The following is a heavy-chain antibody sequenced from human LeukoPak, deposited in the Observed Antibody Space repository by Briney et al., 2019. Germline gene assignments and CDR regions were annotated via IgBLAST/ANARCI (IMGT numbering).Heavy chain of an antibody. D-gene: IGHD3-10*01. V-gene: IGHV4-34*01. Sequence: PSETLSLTCAVYGGSFSGYYWSWIRQPPGKGLEWIGEINHSGSTNYNPSLKSRVTISVDTSKNQFSLKLSSVTAADTAVYYCARRAKYGSGRAITRPYYYYMDVWGKGTTVTVSS. CDR1: GGSFSGYY. J-gene: IGHJ6*03. CDR2: INHSGST. CDR3: ARRAKYGSGRAITRPYYYYMDV.